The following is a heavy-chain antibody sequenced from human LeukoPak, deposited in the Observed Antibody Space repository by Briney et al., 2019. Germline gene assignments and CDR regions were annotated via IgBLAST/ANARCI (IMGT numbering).Heavy chain of an antibody. D-gene: IGHD3-3*02. J-gene: IGHJ4*02. CDR1: GGSISSSSYY. V-gene: IGHV4-39*01. Sequence: PSETLSLTCTVSGGSISSSSYYWGWIRQPPGKGLEWIGRIYYSGSTYYNPSLKSRVTISVDTSKNQFSLKLSSVTAADTAVYYCASTYISLFKTDYWGQGTLVTVSS. CDR3: ASTYISLFKTDY. CDR2: IYYSGST.